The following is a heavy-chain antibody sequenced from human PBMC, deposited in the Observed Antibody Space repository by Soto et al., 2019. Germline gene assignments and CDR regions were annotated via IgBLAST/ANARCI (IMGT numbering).Heavy chain of an antibody. CDR3: ARRRSGWYFDY. Sequence: EVQLLESGGGLVQPGGSLRLSCAASGFTFSSYAMSWVRQAPGKGLEWVSAIRGSGGSTYYADSVKCRFTISRDNSKHTLYLQMNRLKAEDTAVYYCARRRSGWYFDYWGQGTLVTVSS. CDR2: IRGSGGST. D-gene: IGHD6-19*01. J-gene: IGHJ4*02. V-gene: IGHV3-23*01. CDR1: GFTFSSYA.